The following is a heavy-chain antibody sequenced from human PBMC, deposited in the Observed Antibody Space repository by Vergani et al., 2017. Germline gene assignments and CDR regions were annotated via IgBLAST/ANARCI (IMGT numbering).Heavy chain of an antibody. CDR1: GGSFRGYS. V-gene: IGHV4-34*01. D-gene: IGHD3-10*01. Sequence: QVQLQQWGAGLLKPSETLSLTCAVYGGSFRGYSWSWIPQPPGKGLEGIGEINHSGSTNYNPSLKSRVTISVDTSKNQFSLKLSSVTAADTAVYYCARGRDYYGSGSYYYGMDVWGQGTTVTVSS. CDR3: ARGRDYYGSGSYYYGMDV. CDR2: INHSGST. J-gene: IGHJ6*02.